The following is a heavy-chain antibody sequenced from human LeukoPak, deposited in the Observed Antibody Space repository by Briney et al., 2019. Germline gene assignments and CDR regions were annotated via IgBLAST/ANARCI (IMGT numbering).Heavy chain of an antibody. CDR3: AGPSMVRGRYYYYYGMDV. Sequence: SETLSLTCAVYGGSFSGYYWSWIRQPPGKGLEWIGEINHSGSTNYNPSLKSRVTISVDTSKNQFSLKLSSVTAADTAVYYCAGPSMVRGRYYYYYGMDVWGQGTTVTVSS. CDR1: GGSFSGYY. J-gene: IGHJ6*02. CDR2: INHSGST. D-gene: IGHD3-10*01. V-gene: IGHV4-34*01.